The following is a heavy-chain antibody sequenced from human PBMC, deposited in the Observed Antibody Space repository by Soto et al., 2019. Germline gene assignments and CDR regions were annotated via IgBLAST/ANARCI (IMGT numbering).Heavy chain of an antibody. V-gene: IGHV1-18*01. CDR2: ISGYNGDT. Sequence: QVLVVQSGAEVKKPGASVEVTRKVSGYTFASYGISWVRQAPGQGLQWMGWISGYNGDTRYAQQFQGRVTMTTDTSTNTAYLELRSLRSDDTAVYYCARDQAVFPSPFDYWGQGTLVTVSS. CDR1: GYTFASYG. CDR3: ARDQAVFPSPFDY. J-gene: IGHJ4*02.